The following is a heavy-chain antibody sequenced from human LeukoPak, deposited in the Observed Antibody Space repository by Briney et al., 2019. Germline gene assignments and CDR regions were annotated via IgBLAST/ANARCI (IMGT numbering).Heavy chain of an antibody. CDR3: ARVRYDILTGYYRDYFDY. J-gene: IGHJ4*02. V-gene: IGHV1-2*02. CDR1: GYTFTGYY. CDR2: INPNSGGT. Sequence: ASVKVSCKASGYTFTGYYMHWVRQAPGQRLEGMGWINPNSGGTNYAQKFQGRVTMTRDTSISTAYMELSRLRSDDTAVYYCARVRYDILTGYYRDYFDYWGQGTLVTVSS. D-gene: IGHD3-9*01.